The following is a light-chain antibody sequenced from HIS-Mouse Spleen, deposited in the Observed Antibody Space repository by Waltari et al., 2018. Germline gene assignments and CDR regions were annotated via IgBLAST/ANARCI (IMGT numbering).Light chain of an antibody. V-gene: IGLV3-10*01. Sequence: SYELTQPPSVSVSPGQTARLTCSGDALPKKYAYWYQQKSGQAPVLVLNEDSKRPSGIPERVYGSSSGTMATLTISGAQVEDEADYYCYSTDSSGNHRVFGGGTKLTVL. CDR3: YSTDSSGNHRV. CDR1: ALPKKY. CDR2: EDS. J-gene: IGLJ2*01.